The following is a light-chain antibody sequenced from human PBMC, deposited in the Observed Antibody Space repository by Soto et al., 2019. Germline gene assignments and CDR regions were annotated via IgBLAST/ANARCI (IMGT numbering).Light chain of an antibody. J-gene: IGKJ1*01. CDR1: QSVSSSY. Sequence: EIVLTQSPGTLPLSPGERATLSCRASQSVSSSYLAWYQQKPGQAPRLLIYGASSRATGIPDRFSGSGSGTDLTLTISRLETEDFAVYYCQQYGSSPRTFGQGTKVEIK. CDR3: QQYGSSPRT. V-gene: IGKV3-20*01. CDR2: GAS.